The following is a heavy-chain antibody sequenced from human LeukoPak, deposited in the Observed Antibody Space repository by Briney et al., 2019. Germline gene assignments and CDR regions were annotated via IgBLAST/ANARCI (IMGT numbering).Heavy chain of an antibody. Sequence: ASVKVSCKASGGTFSSYAINWVRQAPGQGLEWMGWINPNSGGTNYAQKFQGRVTMTRDTSISTAYMELSRLRSDDTAVYYCARSSVVVPAASGWFDPWGQGTLVTVSS. CDR1: GGTFSSYA. J-gene: IGHJ5*02. CDR3: ARSSVVVPAASGWFDP. D-gene: IGHD2-2*01. V-gene: IGHV1-2*02. CDR2: INPNSGGT.